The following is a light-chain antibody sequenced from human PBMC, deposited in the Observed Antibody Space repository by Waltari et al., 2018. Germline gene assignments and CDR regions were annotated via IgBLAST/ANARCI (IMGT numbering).Light chain of an antibody. CDR3: QQYYGTLRS. Sequence: DIVMTQSPDLLAVSVGERATISRNSTQSLTYKANKRNYLAWYQKKFGQPPKLLIYWASIRESGVPDRFTGSGSGKEFTLTITNLQAEDVAVYYCQQYYGTLRSFGQGTRLEIK. J-gene: IGKJ1*01. CDR1: QSLTYKANKRNY. V-gene: IGKV4-1*01. CDR2: WAS.